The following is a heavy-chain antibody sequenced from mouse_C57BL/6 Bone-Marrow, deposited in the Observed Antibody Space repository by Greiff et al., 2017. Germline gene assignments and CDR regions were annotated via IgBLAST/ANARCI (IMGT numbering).Heavy chain of an antibody. J-gene: IGHJ4*01. Sequence: EVKVVESGGDLVKPGGSLKLSCAASGSTFSSYGMSWVRQTPDKGLEWVATISSGGSYTYYPDSVKGRFTISRDNAKNTLYLQMSSLKSEDTAMYYGARITTVVVPMDYWGQGTSVTVSS. CDR2: ISSGGSYT. CDR3: ARITTVVVPMDY. V-gene: IGHV5-6*01. CDR1: GSTFSSYG. D-gene: IGHD1-1*01.